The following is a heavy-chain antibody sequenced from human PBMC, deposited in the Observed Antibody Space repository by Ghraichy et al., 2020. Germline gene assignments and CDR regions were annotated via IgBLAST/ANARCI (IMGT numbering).Heavy chain of an antibody. J-gene: IGHJ3*02. V-gene: IGHV3-23*01. CDR1: GFTFSSYA. Sequence: GGSLRLSCAASGFTFSSYAMSWVRQAPGKGLEWVSAISGSGGSTYYADSVKGRFTISRDNSKNTLYLQMNSLRAEDTAVYYCAKDSSFMIVVVIAAFDIWGQGTMVTVSS. D-gene: IGHD3-22*01. CDR3: AKDSSFMIVVVIAAFDI. CDR2: ISGSGGST.